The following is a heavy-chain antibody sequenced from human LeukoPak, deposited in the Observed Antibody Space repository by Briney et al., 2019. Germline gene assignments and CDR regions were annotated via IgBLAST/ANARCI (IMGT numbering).Heavy chain of an antibody. J-gene: IGHJ5*02. CDR3: ARKLPHYYGSGNSFDP. V-gene: IGHV1-18*01. Sequence: ASVKVSCKASGGTFSSYAISWVRQAPGQGLEWMGWISAYNGNTNYAQKLQGRVTMTTDTSTSTAYMELRSLRSDDTAVYYCARKLPHYYGSGNSFDPWGQGTLVTVSS. CDR2: ISAYNGNT. D-gene: IGHD3-10*01. CDR1: GGTFSSYA.